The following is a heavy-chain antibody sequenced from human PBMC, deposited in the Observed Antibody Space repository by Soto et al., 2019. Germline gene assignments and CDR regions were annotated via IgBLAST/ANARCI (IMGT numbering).Heavy chain of an antibody. CDR3: ARDYYDFWSGPYGMDV. V-gene: IGHV3-21*01. CDR1: GFTFSSYS. Sequence: GGSLRLSCAASGFTFSSYSMNWVRQAPGKGLEWVSSISSSSSYIYYADSVKGRFTISRDNAKNSLYLQMNSLRAEDTAVYYCARDYYDFWSGPYGMDVWGQGTTVTVSS. D-gene: IGHD3-3*01. CDR2: ISSSSSYI. J-gene: IGHJ6*02.